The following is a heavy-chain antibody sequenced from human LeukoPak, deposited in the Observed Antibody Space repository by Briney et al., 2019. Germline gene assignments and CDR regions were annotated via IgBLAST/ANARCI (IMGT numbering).Heavy chain of an antibody. CDR3: AKDRLDYDILTGYYDY. V-gene: IGHV3-23*01. D-gene: IGHD3-9*01. CDR2: ISGSGGST. J-gene: IGHJ4*02. CDR1: GFTFSSYA. Sequence: GGSLRLSCAASGFTFSSYAMSWVRQAPGKGLEWVSAISGSGGSTYYADSVKGRSTISRDNSKNTLYLQMNCLGAEDTAVYYCAKDRLDYDILTGYYDYWGQGTLVTVSS.